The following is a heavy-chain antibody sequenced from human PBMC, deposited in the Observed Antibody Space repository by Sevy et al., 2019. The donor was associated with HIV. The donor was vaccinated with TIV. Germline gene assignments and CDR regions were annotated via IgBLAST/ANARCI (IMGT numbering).Heavy chain of an antibody. Sequence: ASVKVSCKASGYTFTGYYMHWVRQAPGQGLEWMGWINPNSGGTNYAQKFQGRFTMTRDTSISTAYMELSRLRSDDTAVYYCARDSSDTRWLQALGDAFDIWGQGTMVTVSS. CDR3: ARDSSDTRWLQALGDAFDI. CDR2: INPNSGGT. CDR1: GYTFTGYY. V-gene: IGHV1-2*02. J-gene: IGHJ3*02. D-gene: IGHD6-19*01.